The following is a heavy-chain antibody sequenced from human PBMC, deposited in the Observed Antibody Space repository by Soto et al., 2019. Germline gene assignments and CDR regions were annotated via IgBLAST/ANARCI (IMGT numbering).Heavy chain of an antibody. CDR3: ARGYDFWSGYPPLGYGMDV. J-gene: IGHJ6*02. CDR2: IDGRSTYT. CDR1: GFTFSNYG. V-gene: IGHV3-21*01. D-gene: IGHD3-3*01. Sequence: GSLRLSCAVSGFTFSNYGMNWVRQAPGKGLEWVSSIDGRSTYTYYADSVRGRFTVSRDNAKNSLYLQMNSLRAEDTAVYYCARGYDFWSGYPPLGYGMDVWGQGTTVTVSS.